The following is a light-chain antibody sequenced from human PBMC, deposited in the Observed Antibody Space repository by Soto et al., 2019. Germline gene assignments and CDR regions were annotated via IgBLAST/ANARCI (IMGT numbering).Light chain of an antibody. CDR1: NIGSKS. CDR2: DDS. J-gene: IGLJ2*01. V-gene: IGLV3-21*02. Sequence: SYELTQPPSVSVAPGQTARITCGGNNIGSKSVQWYQQRPGQAPVLVVYDDSDRPSGIPERFSGSNSGNTATLTISRVEAGDEADFYCQVRDRSFDPSFGGGTMLTVL. CDR3: QVRDRSFDPS.